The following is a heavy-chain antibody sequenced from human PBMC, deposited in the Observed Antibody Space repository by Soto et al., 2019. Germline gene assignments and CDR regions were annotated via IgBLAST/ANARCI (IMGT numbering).Heavy chain of an antibody. CDR3: ARALSWAAYDDFWSGYYNYYYYRIDV. CDR2: MNPNSGNT. V-gene: IGHV1-8*01. D-gene: IGHD3-3*01. J-gene: IGHJ6*02. Sequence: ASVKVSCKASGYTFTSYDINWVRQATGQGLEWMGWMNPNSGNTGYAQKFQGRVTMTRNTSISTAYMELSSLRSEGTAVYYCARALSWAAYDDFWSGYYNYYYYRIDVWGQGTTVTVCS. CDR1: GYTFTSYD.